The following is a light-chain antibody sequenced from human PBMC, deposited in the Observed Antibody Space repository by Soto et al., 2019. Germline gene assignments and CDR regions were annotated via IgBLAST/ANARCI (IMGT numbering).Light chain of an antibody. CDR2: DAS. V-gene: IGKV1-5*01. Sequence: IQMTHSPSTLSASVWDRVSITCRASQSISGWLAWYQQKPGKAPKLLIYDASTLESGVPSRFSGSGSGTEFTLTISSLQPDDFATYYCQQYNTYSRKFGQGTKVGIK. CDR3: QQYNTYSRK. J-gene: IGKJ1*01. CDR1: QSISGW.